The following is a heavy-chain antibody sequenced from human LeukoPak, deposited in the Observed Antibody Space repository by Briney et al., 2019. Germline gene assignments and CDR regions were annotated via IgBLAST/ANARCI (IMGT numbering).Heavy chain of an antibody. CDR1: GFTVSSNY. CDR2: IYSGSST. Sequence: GGSLRPSCAASGFTVSSNYMNWLRQAPGKGLEWVSLIYSGSSTNYADSVKGRFTISRDNSKNLLYLQMNSLRAEDTAVYYCARGPRPGSSGYPNLDYWGQGTLVTVSS. D-gene: IGHD3-22*01. V-gene: IGHV3-53*01. J-gene: IGHJ4*02. CDR3: ARGPRPGSSGYPNLDY.